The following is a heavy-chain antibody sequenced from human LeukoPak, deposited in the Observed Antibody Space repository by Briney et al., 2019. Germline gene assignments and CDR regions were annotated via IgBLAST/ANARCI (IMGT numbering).Heavy chain of an antibody. CDR3: ARGAGVFDY. CDR1: GFTFSIYA. CDR2: IKQDGREK. J-gene: IGHJ4*02. Sequence: GGSLRLSCAASGFTFSIYAMTWVRQAPGKGLEWVANIKQDGREKYHVDSVKGRFTISRDNAKNSLYLQMNSLRVEDTAVYFCARGAGVFDYWGQGTLVTVSS. V-gene: IGHV3-7*01. D-gene: IGHD3-10*01.